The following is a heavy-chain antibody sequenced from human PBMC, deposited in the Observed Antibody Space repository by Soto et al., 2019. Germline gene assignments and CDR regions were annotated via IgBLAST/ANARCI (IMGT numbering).Heavy chain of an antibody. CDR1: GYSFTNFH. CDR3: ARLYSSSKAFDI. CDR2: INASNGNT. D-gene: IGHD6-13*01. J-gene: IGHJ3*02. Sequence: ASVKVSCKASGYSFTNFHIHWVRQAPGQRIEWMGRINASNGNTKYSQKFQGRVTITRDTSASTAYMELSSLRSEDTAVYYCARLYSSSKAFDIWGQGTMVTVSS. V-gene: IGHV1-3*01.